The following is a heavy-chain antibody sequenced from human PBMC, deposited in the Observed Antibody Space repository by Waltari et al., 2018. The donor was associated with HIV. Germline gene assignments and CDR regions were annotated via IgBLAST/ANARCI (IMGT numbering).Heavy chain of an antibody. V-gene: IGHV1-46*01. D-gene: IGHD2-8*01. CDR3: ARGHEYTNGLDY. CDR1: EYTFTIYY. CDR2: RGFSAGDT. J-gene: IGHJ4*02. Sequence: QDQLVQSGAEVKKPGASVTVSCQGSEYTFTIYYVHWVRQAPGQGLQWMGLRGFSAGDTNYAPDFQGRVSMTRDTSTNTVYMELRSLNSDDSAMYYCARGHEYTNGLDYWGQGTLISVTS.